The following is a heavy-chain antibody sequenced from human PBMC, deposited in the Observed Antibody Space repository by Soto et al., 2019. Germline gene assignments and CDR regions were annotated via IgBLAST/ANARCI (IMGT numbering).Heavy chain of an antibody. CDR1: GFTFSSYG. CDR2: IWYDGSNK. Sequence: GGSLRLSWAASGFTFSSYGMRWVRQAPGKGLEWVAVIWYDGSNKYYADSVKGRFTISRDNSKNTLYLQMNSLRAEDTAVHYCTRFSAKYDFWSDAYPTPPDYWGQGTLVTVSS. CDR3: TRFSAKYDFWSDAYPTPPDY. V-gene: IGHV3-33*01. J-gene: IGHJ4*02. D-gene: IGHD3-3*01.